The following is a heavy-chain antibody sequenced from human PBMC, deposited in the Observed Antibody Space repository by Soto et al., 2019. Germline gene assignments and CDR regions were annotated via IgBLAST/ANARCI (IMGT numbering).Heavy chain of an antibody. J-gene: IGHJ2*01. V-gene: IGHV2-5*01. Sequence: SGPTLVNPTQPLTLTCTFSGLSLSTSGVGVGWIRQPPGKALEWLALIYWNDDRRYSPSLKSRLTITKDTSKNQVVLSMTNMDPVDTATYYCAHRVSPEPPPYRYFDLWGRGTLVTVSS. CDR3: AHRVSPEPPPYRYFDL. D-gene: IGHD3-16*02. CDR1: GLSLSTSGVG. CDR2: IYWNDDR.